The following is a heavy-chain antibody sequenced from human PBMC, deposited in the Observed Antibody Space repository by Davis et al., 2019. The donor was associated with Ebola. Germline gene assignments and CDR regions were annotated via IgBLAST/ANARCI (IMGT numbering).Heavy chain of an antibody. J-gene: IGHJ6*03. V-gene: IGHV3-21*01. CDR1: GFTFSTYT. D-gene: IGHD6-13*01. Sequence: GESLKISCAASGFTFSTYTMNWVRQAPGKGLEWVSSISRRRDYIYYADPVKGRFTISRDNAKNSLYLEISSLRAEDTAVYYCAREYSSNTLYVYYYTDAWGKGTTVTVSS. CDR3: AREYSSNTLYVYYYTDA. CDR2: ISRRRDYI.